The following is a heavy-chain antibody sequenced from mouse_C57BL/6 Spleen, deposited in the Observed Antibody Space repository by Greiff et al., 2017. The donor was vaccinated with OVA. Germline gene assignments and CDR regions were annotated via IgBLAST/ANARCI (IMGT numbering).Heavy chain of an antibody. V-gene: IGHV1-52*01. Sequence: QVQLQQPGAELVRPGSSVKLSCKASGYTFTSYWMHWVKQRPIQGLEWIGNIDPSDSETHYNQKFKDKATLTVDKSSSTAYMQLSSLTSEDSAVYYCARTGTYYSNYVGAYWGQGTLVTVSA. CDR2: IDPSDSET. CDR3: ARTGTYYSNYVGAY. J-gene: IGHJ3*01. CDR1: GYTFTSYW. D-gene: IGHD2-5*01.